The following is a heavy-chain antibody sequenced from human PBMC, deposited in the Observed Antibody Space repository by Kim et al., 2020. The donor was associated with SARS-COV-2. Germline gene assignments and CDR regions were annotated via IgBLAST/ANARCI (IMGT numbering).Heavy chain of an antibody. CDR2: IYYSGST. J-gene: IGHJ5*02. Sequence: SETLSLTWTVSGGSISSYYWSWIRQPPGKGLEWIGYIYYSGSTNYNPSLKSRVTISVDTSKNQFSLKLSSVTAADTAVYYCARGGKYSSSWYLFDPWGQGTLVTVSS. CDR1: GGSISSYY. D-gene: IGHD6-13*01. CDR3: ARGGKYSSSWYLFDP. V-gene: IGHV4-59*01.